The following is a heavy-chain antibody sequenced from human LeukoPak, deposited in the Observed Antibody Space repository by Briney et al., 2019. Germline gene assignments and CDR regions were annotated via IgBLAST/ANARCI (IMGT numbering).Heavy chain of an antibody. CDR1: GYSFTGYY. D-gene: IGHD5-18*01. J-gene: IGHJ4*02. V-gene: IGHV1-2*06. CDR3: VRGYSYGFYFDY. Sequence: ASVTVSCKTSGYSFTGYYIHWVRQAPGQGLEWMGRINPNSGGPNYGQKFQGTVTMTRDTSISTAYLELSNLRSDDTAAYYCVRGYSYGFYFDYWGQGSLITVSS. CDR2: INPNSGGP.